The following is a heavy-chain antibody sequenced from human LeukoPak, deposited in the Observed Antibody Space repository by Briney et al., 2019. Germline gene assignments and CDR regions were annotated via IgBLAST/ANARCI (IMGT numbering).Heavy chain of an antibody. CDR1: GGSIGTYY. J-gene: IGHJ4*02. Sequence: SETLSLTCTVSGGSIGTYYWSWIRQSPGKGLELIGFFYNGGGTNYNPSLKSRVTISVDTSKNQFSLKLSSVTAADTAVYYCASLPYCSGGSCYSGDYWGQGTLDTVSS. D-gene: IGHD2-15*01. CDR3: ASLPYCSGGSCYSGDY. CDR2: FYNGGGT. V-gene: IGHV4-59*01.